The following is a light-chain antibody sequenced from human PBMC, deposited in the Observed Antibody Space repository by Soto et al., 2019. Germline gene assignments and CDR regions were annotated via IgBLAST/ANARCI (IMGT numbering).Light chain of an antibody. Sequence: AIQLTQSPSSLSASVGDRVTITCRASQVINSALALYQQKPGKAPDLLIFDASTLESGVPSRFSGRRSGTDFSLTVSSLQPEDFATDYCQQFYTSPITVGQGTRLEIK. CDR1: QVINSA. CDR3: QQFYTSPIT. J-gene: IGKJ5*01. V-gene: IGKV1-13*02. CDR2: DAS.